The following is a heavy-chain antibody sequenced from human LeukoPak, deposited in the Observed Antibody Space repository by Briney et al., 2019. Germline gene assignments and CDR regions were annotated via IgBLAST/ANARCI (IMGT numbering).Heavy chain of an antibody. CDR1: GFTFSSYA. Sequence: GGSLRLSCAASGFTFSSYAMSWVRQAPGKGLEWVSAISGSGGSTYYADSVKGRFTISRDNSKNTLYLQMNSLRAEDTAVYYCAKGRIWGSYRYTDYWGQGTLVTVSS. CDR2: ISGSGGST. D-gene: IGHD3-16*02. V-gene: IGHV3-23*01. CDR3: AKGRIWGSYRYTDY. J-gene: IGHJ4*02.